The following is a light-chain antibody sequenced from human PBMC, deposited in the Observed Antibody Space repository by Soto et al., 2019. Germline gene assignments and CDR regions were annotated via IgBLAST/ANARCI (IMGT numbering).Light chain of an antibody. V-gene: IGKV3-11*01. CDR2: DAS. J-gene: IGKJ4*01. Sequence: EIVLTQSPATLSLSPVERATLSCMASQSINRHLAWYRQKPGQAPRLLIYDASNRATGIPARFSGSGSGTDFTLTISSLEPEDFGVYYCQRRSNWPPVTFGGGTKVDIK. CDR1: QSINRH. CDR3: QRRSNWPPVT.